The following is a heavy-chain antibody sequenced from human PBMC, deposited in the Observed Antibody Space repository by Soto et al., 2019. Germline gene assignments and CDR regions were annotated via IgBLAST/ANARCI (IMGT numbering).Heavy chain of an antibody. V-gene: IGHV4-59*01. J-gene: IGHJ4*02. D-gene: IGHD3-22*01. CDR1: GGSISSYY. CDR3: ARGLTYYYDSSGYYHFDY. CDR2: IYYSGST. Sequence: SETLSLTCTVSGGSISSYYWSWIRQPPGKGLEWIGYIYYSGSTNYNPSLKSRVTISVDTSKNQFSLKLSSVTDADTAVYYCARGLTYYYDSSGYYHFDYWGQGTLVTVSS.